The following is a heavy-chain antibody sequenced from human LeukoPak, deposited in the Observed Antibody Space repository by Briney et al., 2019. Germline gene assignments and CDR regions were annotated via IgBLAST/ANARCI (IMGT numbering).Heavy chain of an antibody. CDR3: ARVPVAAGYFDY. CDR2: IIPIFGTA. CDR1: GGTFSSYA. V-gene: IGHV1-69*13. D-gene: IGHD2-15*01. Sequence: SVKVSCKASGGTFSSYAISWVRQAPGQGLEWMGGIIPIFGTANYAQKFQGRVTITADESTSTAYMELSSLRSEDTAVYYCARVPVAAGYFDYWGQGTLVTVSS. J-gene: IGHJ4*02.